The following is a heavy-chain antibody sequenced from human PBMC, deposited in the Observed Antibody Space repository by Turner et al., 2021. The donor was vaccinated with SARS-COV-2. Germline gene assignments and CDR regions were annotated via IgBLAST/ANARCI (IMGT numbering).Heavy chain of an antibody. CDR2: ITYDGSTK. V-gene: IGHV3-30-3*01. CDR3: ARSRDGYIHS. CDR1: GFTFTTYA. J-gene: IGHJ4*02. Sequence: QLPPVESGRGVVPPGSSRRLSCSASGFTFTTYAMHWFGQAPGKGLEWVAVITYDGSTKFYADSVKGRFTISRDNSKSSLYVQMNSLRVEDTSVYYCARSRDGYIHSWGQGTLVIVSS. D-gene: IGHD2-2*01.